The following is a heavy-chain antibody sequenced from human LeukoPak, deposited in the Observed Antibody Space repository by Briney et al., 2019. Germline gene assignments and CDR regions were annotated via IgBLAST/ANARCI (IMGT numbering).Heavy chain of an antibody. CDR3: ARGRYSGYVGVDY. J-gene: IGHJ4*02. D-gene: IGHD5-12*01. Sequence: ASVKVSCKASGYTFTDYYMHWVRQAPGQGLEWMGWINPNSGGTNYAQKFQGRVTMTRDTSISTAYMELSRLRSDDTAVYYCARGRYSGYVGVDYWGQGTLVTVSS. V-gene: IGHV1-2*02. CDR2: INPNSGGT. CDR1: GYTFTDYY.